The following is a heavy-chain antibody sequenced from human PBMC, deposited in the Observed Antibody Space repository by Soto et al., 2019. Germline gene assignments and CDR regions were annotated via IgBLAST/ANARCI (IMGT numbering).Heavy chain of an antibody. CDR2: IVVGSGNT. V-gene: IGHV1-58*01. CDR1: GFTFTSSA. Sequence: ASVKVSCKASGFTFTSSAVQWVRQARGQRLEWIGWIVVGSGNTNYAQKFQERVTITRDMSTSTAYMELSSLRSEDTAVYYCAAWGLYYDSSGYFDYWGQGTLVTVSS. J-gene: IGHJ4*02. D-gene: IGHD3-22*01. CDR3: AAWGLYYDSSGYFDY.